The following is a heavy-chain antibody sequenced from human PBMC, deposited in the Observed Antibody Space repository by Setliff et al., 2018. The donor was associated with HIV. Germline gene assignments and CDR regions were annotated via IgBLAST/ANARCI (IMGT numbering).Heavy chain of an antibody. J-gene: IGHJ4*02. CDR2: IYSTGHT. CDR1: SYSITNGNY. Sequence: PSETLSLTCLVFSYSITNGNYWAWIRQSPGKGLEWIGSIYSTGHTSYNPSHKSRLTMSVDTAKNRFSLKLISVTAADTAVYYCARDRALRFSKSPSFNCFDVWGQGSLVTVSS. D-gene: IGHD2-15*01. V-gene: IGHV4-38-2*02. CDR3: ARDRALRFSKSPSFNCFDV.